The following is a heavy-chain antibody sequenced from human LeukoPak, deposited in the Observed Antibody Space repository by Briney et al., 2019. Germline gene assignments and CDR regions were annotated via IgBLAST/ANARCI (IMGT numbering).Heavy chain of an antibody. CDR2: INSDGSST. J-gene: IGHJ4*02. V-gene: IGHV3-74*01. Sequence: GGSLRLSCAASGFTFSSYWMHWVRQAPGKGLVWVSRINSDGSSTSYADSVKGRFTISRDNAKNTLYLQMNSLRAEDTAVYYCARSDTAMGGGVDYWGQGTLVTVSS. CDR1: GFTFSSYW. CDR3: ARSDTAMGGGVDY. D-gene: IGHD5-18*01.